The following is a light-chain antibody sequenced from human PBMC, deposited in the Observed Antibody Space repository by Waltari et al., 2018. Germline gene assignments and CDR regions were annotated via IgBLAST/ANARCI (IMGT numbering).Light chain of an antibody. V-gene: IGLV3-21*03. CDR1: NIRSKS. CDR2: DDS. Sequence: SYELTQPPSVSVAPGKTARITCGGRNIRSKSVHWYQQKPGQAPVLVVYDDSDRPSGIPERLSVSNSGNTATLTITRVEAGDEADYYCQVWDTSSDHPVFGGGTKLTVL. J-gene: IGLJ2*01. CDR3: QVWDTSSDHPV.